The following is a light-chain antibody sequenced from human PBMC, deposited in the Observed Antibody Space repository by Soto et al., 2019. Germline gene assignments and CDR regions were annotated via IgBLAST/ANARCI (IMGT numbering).Light chain of an antibody. CDR2: DGG. J-gene: IGLJ1*01. CDR3: QVWDRISDHSYV. V-gene: IGLV3-21*02. CDR1: NIGSKS. Sequence: SYELTQPPSVSVAPGQTARITCGGDNIGSKSVHWYQQKPGQAPVLVVYDGGDRPSGIPARFSGSNSGNTATLTISRVEAGDEADYYCQVWDRISDHSYVFGTGTKLTVL.